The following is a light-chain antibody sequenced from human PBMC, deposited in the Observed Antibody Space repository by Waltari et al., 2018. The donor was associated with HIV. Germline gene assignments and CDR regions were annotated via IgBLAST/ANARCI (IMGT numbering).Light chain of an antibody. CDR1: SSNTGNDN. V-gene: IGLV1-47*01. CDR3: VGWDASLSAYV. CDR2: KNI. Sequence: QSVLTQPPAASGTPGPRVTISCSGSSSNTGNDNVYRYQQLPGTTPKLLIYKNIQRPSGVPDRFAGSKSGTSAYLAISGLRSEDEADYYCVGWDASLSAYVFGAGTKVTVL. J-gene: IGLJ1*01.